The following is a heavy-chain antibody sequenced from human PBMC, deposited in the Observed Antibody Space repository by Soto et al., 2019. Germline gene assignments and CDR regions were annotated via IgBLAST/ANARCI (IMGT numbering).Heavy chain of an antibody. Sequence: EVQMVESGGGLIQPGGSLKLSCAVSGFGVTESETYVSWIRQAPGEGLEWVAAFYRGGRRNYAASVKGRFVISRDKSEDSVFLQLNLVRVEDAAVYYCAREVVGGATAKFDRWGQGTMVIVSP. CDR2: FYRGGRR. CDR3: AREVVGGATAKFDR. D-gene: IGHD3-16*01. V-gene: IGHV3-53*03. CDR1: GFGVTESETY. J-gene: IGHJ5*02.